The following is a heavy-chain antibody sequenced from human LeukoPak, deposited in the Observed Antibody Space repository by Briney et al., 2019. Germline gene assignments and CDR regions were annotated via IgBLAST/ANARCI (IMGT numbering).Heavy chain of an antibody. CDR1: GGSISSGDYY. CDR3: ARDSSSSAFDS. D-gene: IGHD6-6*01. V-gene: IGHV4-30-4*02. J-gene: IGHJ4*02. Sequence: SETLSLTCTVSGGSISSGDYYWSWIRQPPGKGLEWIGYIYYSGSTYYNPSLKSRVTISVDTSKNQFSLKLSSVTAADTAVYYCARDSSSSAFDSWGQGTLVIVSS. CDR2: IYYSGST.